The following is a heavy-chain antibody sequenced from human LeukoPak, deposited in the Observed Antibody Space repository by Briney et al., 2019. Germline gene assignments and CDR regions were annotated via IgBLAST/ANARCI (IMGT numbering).Heavy chain of an antibody. CDR2: IWYDGSNK. J-gene: IGHJ3*02. CDR1: GFTFSSYG. V-gene: IGHV3-33*01. D-gene: IGHD1-26*01. CDR3: ARDSSSWALNDAFDI. Sequence: PGGSLRLSCAAPGFTFSSYGMHWVRQAPGKGLEWVAVIWYDGSNKYYADSVKGRFTISRDNSKNTLYLQMNSLRVEDTAVYYCARDSSSWALNDAFDIWGQGTMVTVSS.